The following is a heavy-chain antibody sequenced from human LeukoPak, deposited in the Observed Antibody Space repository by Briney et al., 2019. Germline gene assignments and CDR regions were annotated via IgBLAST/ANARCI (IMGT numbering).Heavy chain of an antibody. CDR3: ARGGGDGYNLDAFDI. D-gene: IGHD5-24*01. V-gene: IGHV4-30-2*05. J-gene: IGHJ3*02. CDR2: IYHSGST. Sequence: PSQTLSLTCTVSGGSISSGGYYWSWIRQPPGKGLEWIGYIYHSGSTYYNPSLKSRVTISVDTSKNQFSLKLSSVTAADTAVYYCARGGGDGYNLDAFDIWGQGTMVTVSS. CDR1: GGSISSGGYY.